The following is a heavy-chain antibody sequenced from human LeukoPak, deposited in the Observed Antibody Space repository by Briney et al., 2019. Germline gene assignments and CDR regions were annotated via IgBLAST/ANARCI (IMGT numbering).Heavy chain of an antibody. CDR3: ATVGGEGGFLHY. D-gene: IGHD7-27*01. J-gene: IGHJ4*02. CDR1: GGSISSYY. CDR2: IYTTGTA. V-gene: IGHV4-4*07. Sequence: SETLSLTCTVSGGSISSYYWSWIRQPAGKGLEWIGRIYTTGTANYNPSLTSRVTMSVDTSKKQLSLKLNSVTAADTAVYYYATVGGEGGFLHYWGQGILVAVSS.